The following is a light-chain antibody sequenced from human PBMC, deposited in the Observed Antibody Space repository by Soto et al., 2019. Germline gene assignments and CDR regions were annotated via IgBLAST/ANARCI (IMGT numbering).Light chain of an antibody. CDR3: QQRYNWPLT. Sequence: EIMMTQSPGTLSLSQGERATLSCRANQNLVDGRLAWYQQKPGQPPTLLIYDASTRATGIPARFRGSGSGTDFALTISSLEPEDFAVYYCQQRYNWPLTFGGGTKVDI. CDR1: QNLVDGR. V-gene: IGKV3D-20*02. J-gene: IGKJ4*01. CDR2: DAS.